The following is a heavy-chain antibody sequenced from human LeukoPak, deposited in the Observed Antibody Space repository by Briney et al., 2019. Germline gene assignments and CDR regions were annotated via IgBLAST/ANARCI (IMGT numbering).Heavy chain of an antibody. CDR3: ITSDKYSGYYRWDSFNY. CDR2: IKSKPDGGTT. CDR1: GFSFSNAW. J-gene: IGHJ4*02. Sequence: GGSLRLSCAASGFSFSNAWMSWVRQAPGKGLEWVGRIKSKPDGGTTDYAAPVKVRFTISRDDSKNTLYLQMNSLKTEDTGVYYCITSDKYSGYYRWDSFNYWGQGTLVTVSS. V-gene: IGHV3-15*01. D-gene: IGHD5-12*01.